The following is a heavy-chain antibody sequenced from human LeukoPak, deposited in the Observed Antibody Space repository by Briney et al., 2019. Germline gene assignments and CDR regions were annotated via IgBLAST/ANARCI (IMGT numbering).Heavy chain of an antibody. J-gene: IGHJ6*02. V-gene: IGHV3-53*01. D-gene: IGHD6-13*01. CDR2: IYSGGST. CDR3: AKAASSSWPSYYYGMDV. Sequence: GGSLRLSCAASGFTVSSNYMSWVRQAPGKGLEWVSVIYSGGSTYYADSVKGRFTISRDNSKNTLYLQMNSLRAEDTAVYYCAKAASSSWPSYYYGMDVWGQGTTVTVSS. CDR1: GFTVSSNY.